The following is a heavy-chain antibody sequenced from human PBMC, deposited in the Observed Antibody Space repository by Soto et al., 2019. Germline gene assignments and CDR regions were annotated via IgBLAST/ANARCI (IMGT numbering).Heavy chain of an antibody. CDR3: AKGIRKGYGELYPPYYFDY. J-gene: IGHJ4*02. D-gene: IGHD3-10*01. Sequence: GGALRRSVAASGFTFSGYPMSWVGQAPGKGLKWVPAISGSGGSTYYADSVKGRFTISRDNSKNSLYLHMNSLSAEDPAAYYCAKGIRKGYGELYPPYYFDYWGQGTLVTASS. CDR2: ISGSGGST. V-gene: IGHV3-23*01. CDR1: GFTFSGYP.